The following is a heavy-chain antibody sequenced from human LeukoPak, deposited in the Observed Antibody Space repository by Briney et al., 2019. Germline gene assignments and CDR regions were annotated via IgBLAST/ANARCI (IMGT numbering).Heavy chain of an antibody. CDR1: GFTFSDYY. Sequence: GGPLRLSCAASGFTFSDYYMSWIRQAPGKGLEWVSYISSSGSTIYYADSVKGRFTISRDNAKNSLYLQMNSLRAEDTAVYYCARMGWFGESPIDYWGQGTLVTVSS. CDR3: ARMGWFGESPIDY. CDR2: ISSSGSTI. J-gene: IGHJ4*02. V-gene: IGHV3-11*01. D-gene: IGHD3-10*01.